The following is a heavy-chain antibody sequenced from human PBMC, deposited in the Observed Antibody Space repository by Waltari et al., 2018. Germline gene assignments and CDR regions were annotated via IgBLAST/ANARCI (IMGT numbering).Heavy chain of an antibody. CDR3: ARMVGAAPGKDLDY. J-gene: IGHJ4*02. Sequence: QVQLVQSGAEVKKPVASVKVSCKASGYSVTSYGISWARQAPGQGLEWMGWISAYNGNTNYAQKLQGRVTMTTDTSTSTAYMELRSLRSDDTAVYYCARMVGAAPGKDLDYWGQGTLVTVSS. CDR2: ISAYNGNT. CDR1: GYSVTSYG. D-gene: IGHD2-15*01. V-gene: IGHV1-18*01.